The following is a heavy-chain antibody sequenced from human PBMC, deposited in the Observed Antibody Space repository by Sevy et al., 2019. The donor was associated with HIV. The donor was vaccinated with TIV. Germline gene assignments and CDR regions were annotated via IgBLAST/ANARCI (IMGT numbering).Heavy chain of an antibody. CDR1: GLTFSDYY. V-gene: IGHV3-11*01. CDR3: VGRRYSYTYSWSYHFDY. CDR2: ISSSGTTL. J-gene: IGHJ4*02. Sequence: GGSLRLSCAASGLTFSDYYMSWIRQAPGKGLEWLSYISSSGTTLYSADSVKGRFAISRDNAKNSMYLQMNSLRAEDTAVYFCVGRRYSYTYSWSYHFDYWGQGALVTVSS. D-gene: IGHD5-18*01.